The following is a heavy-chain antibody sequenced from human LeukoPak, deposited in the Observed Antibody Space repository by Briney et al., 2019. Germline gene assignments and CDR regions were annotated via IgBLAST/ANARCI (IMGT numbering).Heavy chain of an antibody. CDR3: ARASSGSYSNRDAFAI. D-gene: IGHD1-26*01. CDR2: INPSGGST. Sequence: ASVKVSCKASGYTFTTYYIHWVRQAPGQGLEWMGIINPSGGSTSYAQKFQGRVTMTGDMSTTTVYMELNSLRSEDTAVYYCARASSGSYSNRDAFAIWGQGTMVTVSS. CDR1: GYTFTTYY. J-gene: IGHJ3*02. V-gene: IGHV1-46*01.